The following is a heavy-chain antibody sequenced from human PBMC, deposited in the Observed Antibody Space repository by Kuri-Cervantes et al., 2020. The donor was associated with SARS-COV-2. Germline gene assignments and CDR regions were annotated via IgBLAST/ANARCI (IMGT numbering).Heavy chain of an antibody. J-gene: IGHJ4*02. CDR2: INPSGGST. CDR1: GYTFTSYY. V-gene: IGHV1-46*01. Sequence: ASVKVSCKASGYTFTSYYMHWVRQAPGQGLEWMGIINPSGGSTSYAQKFQGRVTMTSDTSTSTVYMELSSLRSEDTALYYCASDGVSGSPSLDFGGQGTLVNVSS. D-gene: IGHD5/OR15-5a*01. CDR3: ASDGVSGSPSLDF.